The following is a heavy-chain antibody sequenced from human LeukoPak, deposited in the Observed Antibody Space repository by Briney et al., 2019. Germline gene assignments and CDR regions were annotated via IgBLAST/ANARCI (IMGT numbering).Heavy chain of an antibody. Sequence: VKSLNLYCKGSRYSLTSYWMGWVRQMTGEGLAWMGILFYGESDTRYSPSFQGQVTISADKSISTAYLQWSSLKASDTAMYYCARRSPFDSSGYRYYYYGMDVWGQGTTVTVSS. CDR2: LFYGESDT. D-gene: IGHD3-22*01. J-gene: IGHJ6*02. V-gene: IGHV5-51*01. CDR3: ARRSPFDSSGYRYYYYGMDV. CDR1: RYSLTSYW.